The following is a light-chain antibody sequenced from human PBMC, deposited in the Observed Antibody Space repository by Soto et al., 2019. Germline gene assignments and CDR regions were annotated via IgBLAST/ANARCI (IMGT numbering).Light chain of an antibody. V-gene: IGKV4-1*01. CDR2: WAS. J-gene: IGKJ1*01. Sequence: DIVMTQSPDSLAVSLGERTTINCRSSQSVLHRSKRKNYLAWYQHKAGQPPKLLVSWASTRESGVPDRFSGSGSGTDFTLTISRLEPEDFAVYYCQQYGSSGTFGQGTKVDIK. CDR3: QQYGSSGT. CDR1: QSVLHRSKRKNY.